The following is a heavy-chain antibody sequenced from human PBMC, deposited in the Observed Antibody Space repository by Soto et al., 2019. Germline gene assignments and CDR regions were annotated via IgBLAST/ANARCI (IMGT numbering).Heavy chain of an antibody. D-gene: IGHD2-15*01. CDR3: ARDGLANCSGGSCYPYYYYGMDV. J-gene: IGHJ6*02. V-gene: IGHV1-69*01. CDR2: IIPIFGTA. Sequence: QVQLVQSGAEVKKPGSSVKVSCKASGGTFSSHAISWVRQAPGQGLEWMGGIIPIFGTANYAQKFQGRVTITTDESTSTAYMELSSLRSEDTAVYYCARDGLANCSGGSCYPYYYYGMDVWGQGTTVTVSS. CDR1: GGTFSSHA.